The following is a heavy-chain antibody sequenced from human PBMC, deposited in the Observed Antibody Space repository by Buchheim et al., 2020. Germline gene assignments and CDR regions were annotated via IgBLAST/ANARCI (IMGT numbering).Heavy chain of an antibody. V-gene: IGHV4-59*01. CDR3: ARSLTAWTAAGTGHWFDP. D-gene: IGHD6-13*01. CDR2: IYYSGST. J-gene: IGHJ5*02. CDR1: GGSISSYY. Sequence: QVQLQESGPGLVKPSETLSLTCTVSGGSISSYYWSWIRQPPGKGLEWIGYIYYSGSTNYNPSLKSRVTISVDTSKNQFSLKLSSVTAADTAVYYCARSLTAWTAAGTGHWFDPWGQGTL.